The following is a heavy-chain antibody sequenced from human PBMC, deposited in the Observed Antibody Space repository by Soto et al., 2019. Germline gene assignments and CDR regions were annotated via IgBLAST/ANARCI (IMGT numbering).Heavy chain of an antibody. V-gene: IGHV2-5*01. Sequence: QITLKESGPTLVKPTQTLTLTCTFSGFSLSTSGVGVGWIRQPPGKALEWLALIYWNDDKRYSPSLKSRLTTTKHTSKNQVVLTMTNMDPVDTATYYCAHNYCSSTSCYRYYFDYWGQGTLVTVSS. CDR3: AHNYCSSTSCYRYYFDY. CDR2: IYWNDDK. J-gene: IGHJ4*02. D-gene: IGHD2-2*01. CDR1: GFSLSTSGVG.